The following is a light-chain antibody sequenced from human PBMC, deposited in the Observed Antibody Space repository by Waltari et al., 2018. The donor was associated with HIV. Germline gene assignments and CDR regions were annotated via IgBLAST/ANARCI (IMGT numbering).Light chain of an antibody. Sequence: QVVVTQEPALSVSPGGPVTVTCPSVPGSVSRHHYAHWDQLTPGPPPRTLIYHTDKRHPWTAGRFAGSLIGGRAALMLSGALPEDEADYYCLLYYSGVRVFGGGTRLTVL. J-gene: IGLJ3*02. V-gene: IGLV7-46*01. CDR2: HTD. CDR3: LLYYSGVRV. CDR1: PGSVSRHHY.